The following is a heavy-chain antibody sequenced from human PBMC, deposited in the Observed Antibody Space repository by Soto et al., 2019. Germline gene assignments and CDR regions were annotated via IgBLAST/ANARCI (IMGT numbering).Heavy chain of an antibody. CDR2: ISAYNGNT. CDR3: ASWKDYDSSGYYFDY. D-gene: IGHD3-22*01. V-gene: IGHV1-18*01. Sequence: GASVKVSCKASGHSFTRYYINWVRQAPGQGLELMGWISAYNGNTHYEEKLQGRVTLTTDTSTSTAYMELSCLRSEDTAVYYCASWKDYDSSGYYFDYWGQGTLVTVSS. CDR1: GHSFTRYY. J-gene: IGHJ4*02.